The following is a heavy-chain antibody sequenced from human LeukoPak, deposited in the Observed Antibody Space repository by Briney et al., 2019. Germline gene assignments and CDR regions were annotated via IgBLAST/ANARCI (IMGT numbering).Heavy chain of an antibody. Sequence: PSETLSLTCTVSGGSISSSSHYWSWIRQPPGKGLEWIASINYSGSTYYNPSLKSRVTISVDTSKNQFPLKLSSVTAADTAVYYCARKIRGVDAFDIWGQGTMVTVSS. D-gene: IGHD3-10*01. CDR1: GGSISSSSHY. CDR3: ARKIRGVDAFDI. J-gene: IGHJ3*02. CDR2: INYSGST. V-gene: IGHV4-39*06.